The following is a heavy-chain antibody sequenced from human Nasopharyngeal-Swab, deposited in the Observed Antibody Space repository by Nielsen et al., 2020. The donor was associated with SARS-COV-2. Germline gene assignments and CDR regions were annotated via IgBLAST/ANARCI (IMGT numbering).Heavy chain of an antibody. CDR1: GFTFSSYW. Sequence: GASLKISCAASGFTFSSYWMHWVRQAPGKGLVWVSRINSDGSSTSYADSVKGRFTISRDNAKNTLYLQMNSLRVEDTAVYYCARVPGYSYGFGYWGQGTLVTVSS. J-gene: IGHJ4*02. V-gene: IGHV3-74*01. CDR3: ARVPGYSYGFGY. D-gene: IGHD5-18*01. CDR2: INSDGSST.